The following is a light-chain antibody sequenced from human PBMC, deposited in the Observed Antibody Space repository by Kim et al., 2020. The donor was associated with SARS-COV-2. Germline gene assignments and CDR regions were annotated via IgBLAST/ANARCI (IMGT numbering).Light chain of an antibody. CDR1: SLRSYY. CDR3: NSRDSSGNHLV. Sequence: SSELTQDPAVSVALGQTVRITCQGDSLRSYYASWYQQKPGQAPVFVIYGKNNRTSGIPDRFSGSSSGNTASLTITGAQAEDEADYYCNSRDSSGNHLVFG. J-gene: IGLJ2*01. V-gene: IGLV3-19*01. CDR2: GKN.